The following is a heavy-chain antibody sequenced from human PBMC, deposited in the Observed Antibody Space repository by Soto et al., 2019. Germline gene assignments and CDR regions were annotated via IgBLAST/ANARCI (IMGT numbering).Heavy chain of an antibody. J-gene: IGHJ4*02. V-gene: IGHV4-34*01. CDR3: ERGGGAAPGT. CDR2: ISPSGSP. D-gene: IGHD6-13*01. CDR1: GGSFGGYY. Sequence: QVHLQQWGAGLLKPSETLSLTCTVYGGSFGGYYWTWIRQPPAEGLEWIGEISPSGSPNYNPSLTSRVPASVDTSMNHFSLKLTFVTPAATAVEYCERGGGAAPGTWGEGALVTVSS.